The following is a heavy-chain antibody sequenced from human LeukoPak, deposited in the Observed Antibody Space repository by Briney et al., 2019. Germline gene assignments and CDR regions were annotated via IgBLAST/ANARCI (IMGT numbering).Heavy chain of an antibody. CDR1: GFTFSSYA. CDR3: ARADYDILTGYRPYQH. Sequence: GGSLRLSCAASGFTFSSYAMHWVRQAPGKGLEWVAVISYDGSNKYYADSVKGRFTISRDNSKNTLYLQMNSLRAEDTAVYYCARADYDILTGYRPYQHWGQGTLVTVYS. J-gene: IGHJ1*01. V-gene: IGHV3-30*04. CDR2: ISYDGSNK. D-gene: IGHD3-9*01.